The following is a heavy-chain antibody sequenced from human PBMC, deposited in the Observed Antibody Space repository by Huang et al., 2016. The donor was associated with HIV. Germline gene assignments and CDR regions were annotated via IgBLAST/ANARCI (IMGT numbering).Heavy chain of an antibody. CDR2: NAASGGST. CDR3: AKHLGGRRGFTFIVLFGAFDM. D-gene: IGHD3-3*01. CDR1: GFTFGSYA. V-gene: IGHV3-23*01. Sequence: EVQLLESGGGLAQPGGSLRLSCTASGFTFGSYAMNWVRQGPGKGLGWVAGNAASGGSTYDAKSGKGRFTISRDNSKNTLYLQMNSLRAEDTALYYCAKHLGGRRGFTFIVLFGAFDMWGQGTMVTVSS. J-gene: IGHJ3*02.